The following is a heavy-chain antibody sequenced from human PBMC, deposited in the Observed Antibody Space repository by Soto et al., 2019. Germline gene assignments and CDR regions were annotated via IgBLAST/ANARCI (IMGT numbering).Heavy chain of an antibody. V-gene: IGHV1-18*01. CDR3: ARVGLRYYYDSSAWGWFDP. CDR1: GYIFTSYG. CDR2: ISVYNGNT. Sequence: QVQLVQSGAEVKTPGASVKVSCKASGYIFTSYGISWVRQAPGQGLEWMGWISVYNGNTNYAQKLQGRVTMTTDTSTSTAYMELRSLRSDDTAVYYCARVGLRYYYDSSAWGWFDPWGQGTLVTVSS. J-gene: IGHJ5*02. D-gene: IGHD3-22*01.